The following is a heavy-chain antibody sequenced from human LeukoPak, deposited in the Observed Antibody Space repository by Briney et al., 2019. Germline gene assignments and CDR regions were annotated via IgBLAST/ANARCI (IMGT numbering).Heavy chain of an antibody. V-gene: IGHV3-49*04. CDR1: GFTFGDYA. CDR2: IRSKAYGGTT. Sequence: PGRSLRLSCSASGFTFGDYALSWVRQAPGKGLEWVGFIRSKAYGGTTEYAASVEGRFTISRDDSKSIAYLQMNSPKTEDTAVYYCSRDLSWSFDCWGQGTLVTVSS. D-gene: IGHD6-13*01. J-gene: IGHJ4*02. CDR3: SRDLSWSFDC.